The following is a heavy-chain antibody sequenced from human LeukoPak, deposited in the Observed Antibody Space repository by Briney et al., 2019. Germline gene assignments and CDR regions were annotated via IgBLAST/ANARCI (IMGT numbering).Heavy chain of an antibody. V-gene: IGHV4-39*01. Sequence: SETLFLTCTVSGGSISSSSYYWGWIRQPPGKGLEWIGSIYYSGSTYYNPSLKSRVTISVDTSKNQFSLKLSSVTAADTAVYYCARRDYGDYIADYWGQGTLVTVSS. J-gene: IGHJ4*02. CDR1: GGSISSSSYY. CDR3: ARRDYGDYIADY. D-gene: IGHD4-17*01. CDR2: IYYSGST.